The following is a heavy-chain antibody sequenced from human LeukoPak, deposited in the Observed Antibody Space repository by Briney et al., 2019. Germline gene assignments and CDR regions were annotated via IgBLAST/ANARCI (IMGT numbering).Heavy chain of an antibody. CDR2: INPNSGGT. J-gene: IGHJ6*03. CDR1: GYTFTGYY. D-gene: IGHD2-2*01. V-gene: IGHV1-2*02. Sequence: GGSLRLSCAASGYTFTGYYMHWVRQAPGQGLEWMGWINPNSGGTNYAQKFQGRVTMTRDTSISTAYMELSRLRSDDTAVYYCAIMLGYCSSTSCSHMDVWGKGTTVTVSS. CDR3: AIMLGYCSSTSCSHMDV.